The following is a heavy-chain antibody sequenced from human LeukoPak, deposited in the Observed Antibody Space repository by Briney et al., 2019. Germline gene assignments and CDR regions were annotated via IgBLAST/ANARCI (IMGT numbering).Heavy chain of an antibody. CDR3: AREAVVVVPAANPFDY. D-gene: IGHD2-2*01. Sequence: SVKVSCKASGGTFSSYAISWVRQAPGQGLEWMGRIIPIFGTANYAQKFQGRVTITTDASTSTAYMELSSLRSEDTAVYYCAREAVVVVPAANPFDYWGQGTLVTVSS. CDR2: IIPIFGTA. V-gene: IGHV1-69*05. CDR1: GGTFSSYA. J-gene: IGHJ4*02.